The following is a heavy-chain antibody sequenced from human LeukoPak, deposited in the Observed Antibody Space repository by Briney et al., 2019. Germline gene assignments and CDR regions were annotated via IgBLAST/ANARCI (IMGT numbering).Heavy chain of an antibody. Sequence: ASVKVSCKASGYTFTGYYMHWVRQAPGKGLEWMGGFDPEDGETIYAQKFQGRVTMTEDTSTDTAYMELSSLRSEDTAVYYCATDYYGSGIYDIWGQGTLVTVSS. CDR3: ATDYYGSGIYDI. CDR2: FDPEDGET. V-gene: IGHV1-24*01. CDR1: GYTFTGYY. D-gene: IGHD3-10*01. J-gene: IGHJ4*02.